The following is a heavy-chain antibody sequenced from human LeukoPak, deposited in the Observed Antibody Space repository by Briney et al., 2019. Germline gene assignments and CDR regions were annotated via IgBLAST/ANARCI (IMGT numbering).Heavy chain of an antibody. CDR1: KFTFTTSW. CDR2: INGDGSER. CDR3: AGDNAYNWFDP. V-gene: IGHV3-7*01. J-gene: IGHJ5*02. Sequence: GGSLRLSCAASKFTFTTSWMTWVRQAPGKGLEWVANINGDGSERTYVDSVKGRFTVSRDNAKNSLYLQMNSLRVDDTAVYYCAGDNAYNWFDPWGQGTLVTVSS.